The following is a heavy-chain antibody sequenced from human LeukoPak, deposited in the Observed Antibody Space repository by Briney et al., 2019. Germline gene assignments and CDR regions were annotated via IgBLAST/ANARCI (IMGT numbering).Heavy chain of an antibody. CDR3: ARASWVSDPDAVR. J-gene: IGHJ4*02. Sequence: GALRPFLATSGIPFREFALNLVRQAPTRGPGLGSSLRGNDETFYADSVKGRFTLSRDDSRNTVYLQLNNLRVEDTAIYYCARASWVSDPDAVRWGQGTQVTVSS. V-gene: IGHV3-23*01. CDR2: LRGNDET. CDR1: GIPFREFA. D-gene: IGHD3-10*01.